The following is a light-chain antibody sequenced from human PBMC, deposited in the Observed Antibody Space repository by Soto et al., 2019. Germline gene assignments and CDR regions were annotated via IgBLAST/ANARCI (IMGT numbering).Light chain of an antibody. Sequence: DIQLTQSPSFLSASVGDRVTITCRASQGISSYLAWYQQKPGKAPKLLIYGASTLQSGVPSRFSGSGSGTEFTLTISSLQPEDFAAYYCQQRYSYPITFGQGTRLEIK. J-gene: IGKJ5*01. CDR3: QQRYSYPIT. CDR2: GAS. CDR1: QGISSY. V-gene: IGKV1-9*01.